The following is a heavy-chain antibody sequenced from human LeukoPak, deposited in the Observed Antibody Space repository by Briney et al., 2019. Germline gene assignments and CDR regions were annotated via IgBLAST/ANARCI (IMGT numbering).Heavy chain of an antibody. Sequence: PGRSLRLSCAASGFTFRSYAMSWVRQAPGKGLEWVSAISGSGGSTYYADSVKGRFTISRDNSKNTLYLQMNSLRAEDTAVYYCATGRGYDFCIMDVWGQGTTVTVSS. V-gene: IGHV3-23*01. CDR2: ISGSGGST. J-gene: IGHJ6*02. CDR3: ATGRGYDFCIMDV. D-gene: IGHD5-12*01. CDR1: GFTFRSYA.